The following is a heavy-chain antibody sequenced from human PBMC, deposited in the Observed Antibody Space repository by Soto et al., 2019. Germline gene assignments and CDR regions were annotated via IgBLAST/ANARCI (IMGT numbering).Heavy chain of an antibody. CDR3: AADTLRFLGYYYYGMDV. J-gene: IGHJ6*01. V-gene: IGHV1-58*01. CDR1: GFTFTSSA. CDR2: IVVGSGNT. Sequence: ASVKVSCKASGFTFTSSAVQWVRQARGQRLEWIGWIVVGSGNTNYAQKFQERVTITRDMSTSTAYMKLSSLRSEDTAVYYCAADTLRFLGYYYYGMDVWGQGTTVTVSS. D-gene: IGHD3-3*01.